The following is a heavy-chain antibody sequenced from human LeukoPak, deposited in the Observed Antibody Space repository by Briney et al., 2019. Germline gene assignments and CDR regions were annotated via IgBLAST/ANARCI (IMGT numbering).Heavy chain of an antibody. CDR1: GFTFSSYS. CDR3: AKDTARIAAGYYYYYMDV. D-gene: IGHD6-6*01. Sequence: GGSLRLSCAASGFTFSSYSMNWVRQAPGKGLEWVSAISGSGGSTYYADSVKGRFTISRDNSKNTLYLQMNSLRAEDTAVYYCAKDTARIAAGYYYYYMDVWGKGTTVTVSS. CDR2: ISGSGGST. J-gene: IGHJ6*03. V-gene: IGHV3-23*01.